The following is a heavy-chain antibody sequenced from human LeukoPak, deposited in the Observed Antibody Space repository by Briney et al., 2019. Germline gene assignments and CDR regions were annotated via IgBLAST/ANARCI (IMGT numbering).Heavy chain of an antibody. CDR2: IIPIFGTA. Sequence: ASVKVSCKASGGTFSSYAISWVRQAPGQGLEWMGRIIPIFGTANYAQKFQGRVTITTDESTSTAYMELSSLRSEDTAVYHCARGTWGTGDPYWGQGTLVTVSS. D-gene: IGHD4-17*01. V-gene: IGHV1-69*05. CDR1: GGTFSSYA. CDR3: ARGTWGTGDPY. J-gene: IGHJ4*02.